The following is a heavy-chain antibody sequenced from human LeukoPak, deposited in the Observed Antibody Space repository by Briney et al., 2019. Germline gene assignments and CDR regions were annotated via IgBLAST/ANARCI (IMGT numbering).Heavy chain of an antibody. V-gene: IGHV3-21*01. CDR3: ARDKTAMVEGIDY. CDR2: ISSSSSYI. Sequence: GGSLRLSCAASGFTFSSYSMNWVRQAPGKGLEWVSSISSSSSYIYYADSVKGRFTISRDNAKNSLYLQMNSLRAEDTAVYYCARDKTAMVEGIDYWGQGTLVTVSS. CDR1: GFTFSSYS. D-gene: IGHD5-18*01. J-gene: IGHJ4*02.